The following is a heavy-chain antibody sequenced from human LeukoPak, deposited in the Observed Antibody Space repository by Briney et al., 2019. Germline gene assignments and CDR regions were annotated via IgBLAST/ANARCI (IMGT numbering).Heavy chain of an antibody. CDR2: IYYSGST. J-gene: IGHJ5*02. CDR3: ARRDLLSSQGFDP. D-gene: IGHD3-10*01. Sequence: KPSETLSLTCTVSGYSISSGYYWGWIRQPPGKGLEWIGSIYYSGSTYYNPSLKSRVTISVDTSKNQFSLKLSSVTAADTAVYYCARRDLLSSQGFDPWGQGTLVTVSS. V-gene: IGHV4-38-2*02. CDR1: GYSISSGYY.